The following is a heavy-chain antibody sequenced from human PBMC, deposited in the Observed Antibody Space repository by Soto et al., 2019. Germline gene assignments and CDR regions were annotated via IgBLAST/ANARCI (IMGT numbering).Heavy chain of an antibody. Sequence: QVQLVQSGAEVKKPGASVKVSCKASEYTFTSYAMHWVRQAPGQRLEWMGWINAGNGNTKYSQKFQGRVTITRDTSASTAYMELSSLRSEDTAVYYSARGLNGYSHYFDYWGQGTLVTVSS. CDR1: EYTFTSYA. D-gene: IGHD5-18*01. CDR3: ARGLNGYSHYFDY. J-gene: IGHJ4*02. CDR2: INAGNGNT. V-gene: IGHV1-3*01.